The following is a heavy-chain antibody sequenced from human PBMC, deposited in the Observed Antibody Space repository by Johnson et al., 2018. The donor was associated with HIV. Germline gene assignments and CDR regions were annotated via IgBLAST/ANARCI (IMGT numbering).Heavy chain of an antibody. CDR1: GFPFSSYA. D-gene: IGHD6-13*01. V-gene: IGHV3-23*04. CDR2: ISGSGGST. CDR3: ARDESSRLQLTGNDAFDI. J-gene: IGHJ3*02. Sequence: VESGGGLVPPGGSLRLSCAASGFPFSSYAMSWVRQAPGKGLEWVSAISGSGGSTYYADSVKGRFTISRDNSKNTLYLQMNSLRAEDTAVYYCARDESSRLQLTGNDAFDIWGQGTMVTVSS.